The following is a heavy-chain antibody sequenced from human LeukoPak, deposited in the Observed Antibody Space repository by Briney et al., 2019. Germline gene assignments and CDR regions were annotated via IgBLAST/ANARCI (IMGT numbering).Heavy chain of an antibody. J-gene: IGHJ6*02. CDR3: AKDSHLVKGYFDWLYHYGMDV. V-gene: IGHV3-30*18. CDR2: ISYDGSNK. CDR1: GFTFSSYG. Sequence: PGESLRLSCAASGFTFSSYGMHWVRQAPGKGLEWVAVISYDGSNKYYADSVKGRFTISRDNSKNTLYLQMNSLRAEDTAVYYCAKDSHLVKGYFDWLYHYGMDVWGQGTTVTVSS. D-gene: IGHD3-9*01.